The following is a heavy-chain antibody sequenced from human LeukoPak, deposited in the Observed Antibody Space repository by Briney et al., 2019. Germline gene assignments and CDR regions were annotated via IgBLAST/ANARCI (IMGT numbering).Heavy chain of an antibody. CDR3: ARDRTYYDYVWGSYRLDAFDI. CDR1: GGSFSGYY. J-gene: IGHJ3*02. V-gene: IGHV4-59*01. D-gene: IGHD3-16*02. CDR2: IYYSGST. Sequence: PSETLSLTCAVYGGSFSGYYWSWIRQPPGKGLEWIGYIYYSGSTNYNPSLKSRVTISVDTSKNQFSLKLRSVTAADTAVYYCARDRTYYDYVWGSYRLDAFDIWGQGTIVTVSS.